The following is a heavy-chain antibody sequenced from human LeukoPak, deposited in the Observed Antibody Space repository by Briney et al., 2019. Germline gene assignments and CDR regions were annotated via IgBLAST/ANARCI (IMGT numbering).Heavy chain of an antibody. CDR2: INTDGSST. CDR3: ARVLPVTTHWYFDL. Sequence: GGSLRLSCAASGFTFSSYWIYWVRHTPGKGLLWVSYINTDGSSTNYADSVKGRFTISRDNAKDTVYLQMNSLRVEDTAVYYCARVLPVTTHWYFDLWGRGTLVTVSS. D-gene: IGHD4-17*01. J-gene: IGHJ2*01. V-gene: IGHV3-74*01. CDR1: GFTFSSYW.